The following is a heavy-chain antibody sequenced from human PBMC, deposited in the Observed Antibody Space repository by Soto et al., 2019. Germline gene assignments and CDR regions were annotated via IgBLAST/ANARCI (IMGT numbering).Heavy chain of an antibody. CDR1: GGSFSGYY. CDR3: ARVAVAGTRFDY. D-gene: IGHD6-19*01. CDR2: IYHSGST. J-gene: IGHJ4*02. Sequence: PSETLSLTCAVYGGSFSGYYWGWIRQPPGKGLEWIGEIYHSGSTNYNPSLKSRVTISVDKSKNQFSLKLSSVTAADTAVYYCARVAVAGTRFDYWGQGTLVTVSS. V-gene: IGHV4-34*01.